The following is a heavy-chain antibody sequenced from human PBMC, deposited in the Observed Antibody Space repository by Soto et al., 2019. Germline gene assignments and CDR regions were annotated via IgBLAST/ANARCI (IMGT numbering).Heavy chain of an antibody. Sequence: PSETLSLTCTVSGGSISSYYWSWIRQPPGKGLEWIGYIYYSGSTNYNPSLKSRVTISVDTSKNQFSLKLSSVTAADTAVYYCARDREGWHFDYWGQGTLVTVS. J-gene: IGHJ4*02. CDR3: ARDREGWHFDY. CDR1: GGSISSYY. V-gene: IGHV4-59*01. D-gene: IGHD2-15*01. CDR2: IYYSGST.